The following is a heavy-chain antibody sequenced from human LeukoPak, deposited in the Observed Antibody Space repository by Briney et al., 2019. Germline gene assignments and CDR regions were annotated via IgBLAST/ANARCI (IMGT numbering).Heavy chain of an antibody. J-gene: IGHJ4*02. CDR2: INHSGST. CDR3: ARGRSRVAARLTGGGLFDY. D-gene: IGHD6-6*01. Sequence: SETLSLTCAVYGGSFSGYYWSWIRQPPGKGLEWIGEINHSGSTNYNPSLKSRVTISVGTSKNQFSLKLSSVTAADTAVYYCARGRSRVAARLTGGGLFDYWGQGTLVTVSS. CDR1: GGSFSGYY. V-gene: IGHV4-34*01.